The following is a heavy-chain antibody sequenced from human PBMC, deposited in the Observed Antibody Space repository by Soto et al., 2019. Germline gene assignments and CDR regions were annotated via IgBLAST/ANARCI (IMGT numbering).Heavy chain of an antibody. V-gene: IGHV1-69*01. CDR3: SRDLGVVVVAARDEWESSFDP. Sequence: QVQLVQSGAEVKKPGSSVKVSCKASGGTFSSYAISWVRQAPGQGLEWMGGIIPIFGTANYAQKFQGRVTITADESTSTAYMELSSLRSEDTAVYYCSRDLGVVVVAARDEWESSFDPWGHGTLVTVSS. CDR1: GGTFSSYA. D-gene: IGHD2-15*01. CDR2: IIPIFGTA. J-gene: IGHJ5*02.